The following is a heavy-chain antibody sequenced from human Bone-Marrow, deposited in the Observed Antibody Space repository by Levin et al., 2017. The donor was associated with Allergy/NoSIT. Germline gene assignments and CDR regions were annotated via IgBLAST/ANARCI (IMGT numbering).Heavy chain of an antibody. CDR3: SGSMVRGVIAPYYFDY. J-gene: IGHJ4*02. V-gene: IGHV3-30*03. D-gene: IGHD3-10*01. Sequence: GESLKISCAASGLTFGSYGMYWVRQAPGKGLEWLALISYDGSSKYYADIVKGRSTISRDNSKNTVSLQINSLRVEDTAVYFCSGSMVRGVIAPYYFDYWGRGTLVTVSA. CDR2: ISYDGSSK. CDR1: GLTFGSYG.